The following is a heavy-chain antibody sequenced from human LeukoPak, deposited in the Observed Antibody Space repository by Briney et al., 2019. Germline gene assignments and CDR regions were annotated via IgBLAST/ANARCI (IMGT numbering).Heavy chain of an antibody. CDR3: ARAQTYYYDSSGYGAFDI. Sequence: SETLSLTCAVYGGSFSGYYWSWIRQPPGKGLEWIGEINLSGSTNYNPSLKSRVTISVDTSKNQFSLKLSSVTAADTAVYYCARAQTYYYDSSGYGAFDIWGQGTMVTVSS. J-gene: IGHJ3*02. V-gene: IGHV4-34*01. CDR2: INLSGST. CDR1: GGSFSGYY. D-gene: IGHD3-22*01.